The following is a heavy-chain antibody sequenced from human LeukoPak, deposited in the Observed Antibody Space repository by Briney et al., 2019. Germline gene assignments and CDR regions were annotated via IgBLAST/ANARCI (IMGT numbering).Heavy chain of an antibody. Sequence: SETLSLTCTVSGGSISSSSYYWGWIRQPPGKGLEWIGSIYYSGSTYYNPSLKSRVTISVDTSKNQFSLKLSSVTAADTAVYYCARGDSSGWYLDYWGQGTLVTVSS. CDR2: IYYSGST. CDR1: GGSISSSSYY. D-gene: IGHD6-13*01. J-gene: IGHJ4*02. V-gene: IGHV4-39*07. CDR3: ARGDSSGWYLDY.